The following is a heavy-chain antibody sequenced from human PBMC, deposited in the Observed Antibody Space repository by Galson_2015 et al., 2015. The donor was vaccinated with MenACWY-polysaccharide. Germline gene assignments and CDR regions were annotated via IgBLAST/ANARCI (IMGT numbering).Heavy chain of an antibody. J-gene: IGHJ4*02. CDR1: GSTFSNYA. D-gene: IGHD1-1*01. CDR3: AKERRYFDY. CDR2: ISGSGGST. Sequence: SLRLSCAASGSTFSNYAMSWVRQAPGKGLEWVSGISGSGGSTNYADSVKGRFTISRDNSKNTLYLQMNSLRAEDTAVYYCAKERRYFDYWGQGTLVTVSS. V-gene: IGHV3-23*01.